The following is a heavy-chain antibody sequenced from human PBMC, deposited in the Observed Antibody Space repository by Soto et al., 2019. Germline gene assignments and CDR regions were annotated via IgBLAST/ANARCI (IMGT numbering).Heavy chain of an antibody. D-gene: IGHD6-19*01. J-gene: IGHJ4*02. V-gene: IGHV3-30*18. Sequence: GGSLRLSCAASGFTFSSYGMHWVRQAPGKGLEWVAVISYDGSNKNYADSVKGRFTISRDNSKNTLYLQMNSLRAEDPAVYYCAKDAAAVAGYFDYWGQGTLVTVFS. CDR1: GFTFSSYG. CDR2: ISYDGSNK. CDR3: AKDAAAVAGYFDY.